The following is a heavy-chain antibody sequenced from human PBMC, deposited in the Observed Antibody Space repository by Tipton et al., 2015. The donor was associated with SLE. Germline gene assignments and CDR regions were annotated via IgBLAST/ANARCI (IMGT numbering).Heavy chain of an antibody. V-gene: IGHV4-59*12. CDR2: IYYSGST. CDR3: ARLRDYDILTGWSGMDV. Sequence: TLSLTCTVSGGSISSYYWSWIRQPPGKGLEWIGYIYYSGSTYYNPSLKSRVTISVDTSKNQFSLKLSSVTAADTAVYYCARLRDYDILTGWSGMDVWGQGTTVTVSS. J-gene: IGHJ6*02. D-gene: IGHD3-9*01. CDR1: GGSISSYY.